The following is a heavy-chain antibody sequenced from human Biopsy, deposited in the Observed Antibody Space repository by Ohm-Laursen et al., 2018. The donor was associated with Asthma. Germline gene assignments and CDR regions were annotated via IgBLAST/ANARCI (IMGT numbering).Heavy chain of an antibody. V-gene: IGHV1-69*01. CDR3: ARKAGSCISRTCYSLDF. D-gene: IGHD2-2*01. J-gene: IGHJ4*02. CDR1: GGTFNTYV. Sequence: SSVTVSCKSLGGTFNTYVIGWARQAPGQGLEWTGGSNSDFGTTTYPQKFQDRVTITADDSTSTVYMELSSLRSEDTAVYYCARKAGSCISRTCYSLDFWGQGTLVTVSS. CDR2: SNSDFGTT.